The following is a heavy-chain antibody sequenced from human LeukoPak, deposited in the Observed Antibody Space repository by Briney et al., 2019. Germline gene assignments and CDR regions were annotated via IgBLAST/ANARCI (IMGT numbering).Heavy chain of an antibody. CDR2: ISWNSGSI. V-gene: IGHV3-9*01. D-gene: IGHD2-15*01. CDR1: GFTFDDYA. Sequence: PGGSLRLSCGASGFTFDDYAMHWVRQAPGKGLEWVSGISWNSGSIGYADSVKGRFTISRDNAKNSLYLQMNSLRAEDTALYYCAKDIGYCSGGSCVFFDYWGQGTLVTVSS. J-gene: IGHJ4*02. CDR3: AKDIGYCSGGSCVFFDY.